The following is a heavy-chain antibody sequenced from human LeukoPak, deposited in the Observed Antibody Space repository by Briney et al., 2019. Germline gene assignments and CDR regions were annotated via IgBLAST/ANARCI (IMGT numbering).Heavy chain of an antibody. CDR3: ARDQGSSNWFYY. CDR1: GGSVNSNLYY. J-gene: IGHJ4*02. D-gene: IGHD6-13*01. V-gene: IGHV4-39*07. Sequence: SETLSLTCTVSGGSVNSNLYYWGWVRQPPGKELEWIGTIYYTGDTYYNPSLKGRVTISVDTSKSHFSLKLTSLTAADTAVYYCARDQGSSNWFYYWGQGILVTVSS. CDR2: IYYTGDT.